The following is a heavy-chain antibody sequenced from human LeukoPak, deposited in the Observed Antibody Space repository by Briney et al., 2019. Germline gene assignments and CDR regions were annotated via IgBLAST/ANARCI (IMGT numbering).Heavy chain of an antibody. V-gene: IGHV3-53*01. J-gene: IGHJ4*02. CDR1: GFIFNNYA. Sequence: GGSLRLSCAASGFIFNNYAMSWVRQAPGKGLEWISIIYSGGTAFYADSVKGRFTISRDNSKNTLYLQMNSLRADDTAMYYCARGRQCDYWGQGTLVTVSS. CDR2: IYSGGTA. CDR3: ARGRQCDY. D-gene: IGHD4-11*01.